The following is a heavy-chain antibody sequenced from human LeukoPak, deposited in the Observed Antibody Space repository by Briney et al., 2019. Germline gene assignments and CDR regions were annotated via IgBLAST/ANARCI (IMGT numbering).Heavy chain of an antibody. J-gene: IGHJ4*02. CDR3: ARVGQWELPT. D-gene: IGHD1-26*01. CDR1: GGSISSYY. Sequence: SETLSLTCTVAGGSISSYYWSWIRHPPGKGLEWIGYIYYSGSTNYNPSLKSRVTISVDTSKNQFSLKLSSVTAADTAVYYCARVGQWELPTWGQGTLVTVSS. CDR2: IYYSGST. V-gene: IGHV4-59*01.